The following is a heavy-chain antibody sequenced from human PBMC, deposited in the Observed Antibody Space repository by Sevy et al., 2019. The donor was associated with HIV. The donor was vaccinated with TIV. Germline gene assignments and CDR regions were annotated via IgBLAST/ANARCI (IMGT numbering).Heavy chain of an antibody. CDR2: ISYDGSNK. J-gene: IGHJ4*01. CDR1: RFTFSSYA. CDR3: ARSGLCTTDYYFDY. D-gene: IGHD3-16*01. V-gene: IGHV3-30-3*01. Sequence: GGSLRLSCAASRFTFSSYAMHWVRQAPGKGLEWVAVISYDGSNKYYADSVKGRFTISRDNSKNTLYLQMNSLRAEDTAVYYCARSGLCTTDYYFDYWGHGTLVTVSS.